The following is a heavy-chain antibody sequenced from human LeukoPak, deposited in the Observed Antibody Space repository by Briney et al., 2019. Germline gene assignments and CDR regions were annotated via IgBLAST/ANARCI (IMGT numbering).Heavy chain of an antibody. D-gene: IGHD3-10*01. J-gene: IGHJ4*02. CDR2: IYYSGST. CDR3: ARVTGSGTAFDY. Sequence: SETLPLTCTVSGGSISSGDYYWSWIRQPPGKGLEWIGYIYYSGSTYYNPSLKSRVTISVDTSKNQFSLKLSSVAAADTAVYYCARVTGSGTAFDYWGQGTLVTVSS. V-gene: IGHV4-30-4*01. CDR1: GGSISSGDYY.